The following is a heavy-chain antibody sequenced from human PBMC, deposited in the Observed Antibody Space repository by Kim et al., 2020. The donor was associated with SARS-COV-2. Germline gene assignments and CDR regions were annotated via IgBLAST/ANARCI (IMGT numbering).Heavy chain of an antibody. Sequence: SETLSLTCTVSGGSISSSSFYWGRIRQPQGQGLEWIGSINYSGTTYYNPSLKSRVTITVDTSKNQFYLKLSSVTAADTAVYYCAAEVDCRSTSCYVGFDVTSFGVVLGDAVDIWGQGTMVTVSS. CDR1: GGSISSSSFY. J-gene: IGHJ3*02. D-gene: IGHD2-2*01. CDR2: INYSGTT. CDR3: AAEVDCRSTSCYVGFDVTSFGVVLGDAVDI. V-gene: IGHV4-39*07.